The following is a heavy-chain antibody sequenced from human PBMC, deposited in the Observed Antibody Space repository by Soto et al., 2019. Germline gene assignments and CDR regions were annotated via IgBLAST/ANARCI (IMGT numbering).Heavy chain of an antibody. CDR2: FDPEDGET. D-gene: IGHD4-17*01. CDR3: ATAGLEQTTVTTWVYDY. Sequence: ASVKVSCKVSGYTLTELSMHWVRQAPGKGLEWMGGFDPEDGETIYAQKFQGRVTMTEDTSTDTAYMELSSLRSEDTAVYYCATAGLEQTTVTTWVYDYWGQGTLVTVSS. CDR1: GYTLTELS. V-gene: IGHV1-24*01. J-gene: IGHJ4*02.